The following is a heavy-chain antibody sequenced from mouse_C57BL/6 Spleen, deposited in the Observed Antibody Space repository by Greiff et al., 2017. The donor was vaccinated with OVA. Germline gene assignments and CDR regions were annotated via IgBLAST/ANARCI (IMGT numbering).Heavy chain of an antibody. CDR2: INYDGSST. CDR1: GFTFSDYY. CDR3: ARDALGRGYFDV. V-gene: IGHV5-16*01. D-gene: IGHD4-1*01. Sequence: EVQLVESEGGLVQPGSSMKLSCTASGFTFSDYYMAWVRQVPEKGLEWVANINYDGSSTYYLDSLKSRFIISRDNAKNILYLQMSSLKSEDTATYDCARDALGRGYFDVWGTGTTVTVSS. J-gene: IGHJ1*03.